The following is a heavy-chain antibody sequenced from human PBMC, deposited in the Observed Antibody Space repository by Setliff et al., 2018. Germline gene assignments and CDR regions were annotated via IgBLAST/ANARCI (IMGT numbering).Heavy chain of an antibody. V-gene: IGHV3-23*01. CDR1: GFTFTSAV. J-gene: IGHJ5*02. CDR3: VRRVAGKGWFDP. D-gene: IGHD2-15*01. Sequence: GASLKISCTASGFTFTSAVMTWFRQAPGKGLEWVSAVTAFGGTTYDADSVKGRFTTSRDNSKSTIYLQMNNLGVDDTAIYYCVRRVAGKGWFDPWGQGTLVTISS. CDR2: VTAFGGTT.